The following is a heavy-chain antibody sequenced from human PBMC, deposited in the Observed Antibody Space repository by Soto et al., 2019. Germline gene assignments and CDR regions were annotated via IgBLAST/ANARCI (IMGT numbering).Heavy chain of an antibody. J-gene: IGHJ4*02. V-gene: IGHV4-4*02. CDR1: GGSISSSSW. CDR2: IYHTGNT. Sequence: SETLSLTCAVSGGSISSSSWWSWVRQPPGKGLEWIGEIYHTGNTNYNPSLESRVTISVDTSKNQFSLKLSSVTAADTAVYYCARGDREELPTYWGQGTLVTVSS. CDR3: ARGDREELPTY. D-gene: IGHD1-26*01.